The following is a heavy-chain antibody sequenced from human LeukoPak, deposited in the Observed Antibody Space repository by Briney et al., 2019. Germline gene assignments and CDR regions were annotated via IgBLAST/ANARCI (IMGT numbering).Heavy chain of an antibody. D-gene: IGHD5-12*01. J-gene: IGHJ6*04. CDR1: GFTFSSYG. V-gene: IGHV3-30*18. CDR2: ISYDGSNK. Sequence: PGGSLRLSCAASGFTFSSYGMHWVRQAPGKGLEWVAVISYDGSNKYYADSVKGRFTISRDNSKNTLYLQMNSLRAEDTAAYYCAKDRIVATMIYYYGMDVWGKGTTVTVSS. CDR3: AKDRIVATMIYYYGMDV.